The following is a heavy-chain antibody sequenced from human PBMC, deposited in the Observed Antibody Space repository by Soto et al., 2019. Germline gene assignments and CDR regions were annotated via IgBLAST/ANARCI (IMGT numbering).Heavy chain of an antibody. D-gene: IGHD6-13*01. V-gene: IGHV3-23*01. CDR1: GFTFSSYA. CDR3: AKDPLSWYSKTIDDY. J-gene: IGHJ4*02. Sequence: VGSLRLSCAGPGFTFSSYAMSWVRQAPGKGLEWVSAISGSGGSTYYADSVKGRFTISRDNSKNTLYLQMNSLRAEDTAVYYCAKDPLSWYSKTIDDYGGQGTLVTV. CDR2: ISGSGGST.